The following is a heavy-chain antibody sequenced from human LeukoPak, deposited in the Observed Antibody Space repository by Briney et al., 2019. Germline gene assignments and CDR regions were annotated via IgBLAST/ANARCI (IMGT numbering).Heavy chain of an antibody. CDR1: GGSISSGSYY. J-gene: IGHJ4*02. Sequence: SETLSLTCTVSGGSISSGSYYWGWIRQPPGKGLEWIGSIYHSGSTYYNPSLKSRVTISVDTSKNQFSLKLSSVTAADTAVYYCARGPSNSNYFNWGQGTLVTVSS. D-gene: IGHD4-11*01. V-gene: IGHV4-39*07. CDR2: IYHSGST. CDR3: ARGPSNSNYFN.